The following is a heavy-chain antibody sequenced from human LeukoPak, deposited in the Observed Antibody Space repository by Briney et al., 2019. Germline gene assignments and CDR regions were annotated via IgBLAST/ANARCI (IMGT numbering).Heavy chain of an antibody. CDR3: ARGRAAAGTNYFDY. D-gene: IGHD6-13*01. CDR1: GFTFSSYS. Sequence: GGSLRLSCAASGFTFSSYSMNWVRQAPGKGLEWVSSISSSSSYIYYADSVKGRFTISRDNAKNSLYLQMNSLRAEDTAVYYCARGRAAAGTNYFDYWGQGTLVTVSS. J-gene: IGHJ4*02. V-gene: IGHV3-21*01. CDR2: ISSSSSYI.